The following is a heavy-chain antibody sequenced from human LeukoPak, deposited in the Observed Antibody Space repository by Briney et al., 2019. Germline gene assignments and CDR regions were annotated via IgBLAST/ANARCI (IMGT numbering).Heavy chain of an antibody. D-gene: IGHD1-26*01. CDR2: IYHSGST. Sequence: SETLSLTCTVSGHSISSDYYWGWVRQPPGKGLEWIGSIYHSGSTYYNPSLKSRVTISVDTSKNQFSLKLTSVTAADAAVYYCARAIEVGAMTPFDYWGQGTLVTVSS. CDR1: GHSISSDYY. CDR3: ARAIEVGAMTPFDY. V-gene: IGHV4-38-2*02. J-gene: IGHJ4*02.